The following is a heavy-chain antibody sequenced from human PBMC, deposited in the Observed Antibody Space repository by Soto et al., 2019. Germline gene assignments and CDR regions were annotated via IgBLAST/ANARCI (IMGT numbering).Heavy chain of an antibody. CDR2: IHYSGTT. J-gene: IGHJ4*02. Sequence: TLSLTCTVSGGSMRNYFWTWIRQPPGKGLEWIGYIHYSGTTSFFPSYNPSLRSRVTISEDTSKNQFSLKLLSVTTADTAVYFCAAGEASSRNLAPYYLDFWGQGTLVTVS. CDR1: GGSMRNYF. D-gene: IGHD6-13*01. CDR3: AAGEASSRNLAPYYLDF. V-gene: IGHV4-59*01.